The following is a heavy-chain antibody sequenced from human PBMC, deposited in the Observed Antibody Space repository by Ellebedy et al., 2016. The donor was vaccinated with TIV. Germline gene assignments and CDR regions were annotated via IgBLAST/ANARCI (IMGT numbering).Heavy chain of an antibody. Sequence: SVKVSXXASGDIFSNYAISWVRQAPGQGLEWMGGITPIFDTANYAQKFQGRVTITADKSTSTAYMELSSLRSDDTAVYYCAAGGMTHKTLDYWGQGTLVTVSS. D-gene: IGHD1-14*01. CDR1: GDIFSNYA. V-gene: IGHV1-69*06. CDR2: ITPIFDTA. J-gene: IGHJ4*02. CDR3: AAGGMTHKTLDY.